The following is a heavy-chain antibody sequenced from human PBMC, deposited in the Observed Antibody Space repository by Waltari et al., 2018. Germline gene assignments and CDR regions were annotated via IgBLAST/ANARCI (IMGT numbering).Heavy chain of an antibody. CDR1: GASTGVYY. J-gene: IGHJ4*02. CDR3: ATDVLAAADVTFFDH. V-gene: IGHV4-59*01. CDR2: IYYNGDT. D-gene: IGHD6-13*01. Sequence: VQLQESGPGLVKTSGTLSLTCSVTGASTGVYYWSWLRQSPGTGLGWIGYIYYNGDTTYTPSLKGRVTISQDTSKRQFSLTLNSVTAADTAVYYCATDVLAAADVTFFDHWGQGIRVSVSS.